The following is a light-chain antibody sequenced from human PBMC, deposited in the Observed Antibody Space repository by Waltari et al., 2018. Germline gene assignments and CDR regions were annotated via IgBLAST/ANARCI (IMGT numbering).Light chain of an antibody. Sequence: DIQMTQSPSSLSASVGDRVTITCRASQNINNFLNWYQQKPGKAPKLLIYRASSLQGGVASRFSGRGSGTDFTLTVSSLQPDDFATYYCQQTYITPLTFGGGTKAEIK. CDR3: QQTYITPLT. J-gene: IGKJ4*01. CDR2: RAS. V-gene: IGKV1-39*01. CDR1: QNINNF.